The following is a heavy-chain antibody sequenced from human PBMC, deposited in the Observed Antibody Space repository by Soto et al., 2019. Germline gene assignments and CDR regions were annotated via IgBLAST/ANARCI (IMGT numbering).Heavy chain of an antibody. CDR3: ARSTYYYYMDV. J-gene: IGHJ6*03. Sequence: QVQLQQWGAGLLKPSETLSLTCAVYGGSFSGYYWSWIRQPPGKGLEWIGEINHSGSTNYNPSLKSRVTIPVDTSKNQFSLKLSSVTAADTAVYYCARSTYYYYMDVWGKGTTVTVSS. CDR1: GGSFSGYY. D-gene: IGHD2-2*01. CDR2: INHSGST. V-gene: IGHV4-34*01.